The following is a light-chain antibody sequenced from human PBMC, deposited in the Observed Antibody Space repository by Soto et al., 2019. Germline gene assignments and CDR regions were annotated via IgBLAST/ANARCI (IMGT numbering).Light chain of an antibody. J-gene: IGLJ2*01. Sequence: QSALTQPPSASGSPGQSVTISCTGTSSDVGGYNYVSWYQQHPGKAPKLMISEVSKRPSGVSDRFSGSKSGNTASLTVSGLQAEDEADYYCSSFAGNNKMVFGGGTKLTVL. CDR3: SSFAGNNKMV. CDR1: SSDVGGYNY. CDR2: EVS. V-gene: IGLV2-8*01.